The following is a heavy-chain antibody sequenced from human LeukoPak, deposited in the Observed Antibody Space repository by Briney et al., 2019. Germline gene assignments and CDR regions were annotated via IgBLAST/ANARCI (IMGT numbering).Heavy chain of an antibody. CDR1: GFTFSSYA. CDR3: AKSPSDYDFWSGLYFDY. D-gene: IGHD3-3*01. V-gene: IGHV3-23*01. CDR2: ISGSGGST. J-gene: IGHJ4*02. Sequence: GGSLRLSCAASGFTFSSYAMSWVRQAPGKGLEWVSAISGSGGSTYYADSVKGRFTISRDNSKNTLCLQMNSLRAEDTAVYYCAKSPSDYDFWSGLYFDYWGQGTLVTVSS.